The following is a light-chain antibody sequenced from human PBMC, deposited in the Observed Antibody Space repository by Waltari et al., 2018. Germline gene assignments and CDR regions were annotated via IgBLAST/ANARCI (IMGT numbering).Light chain of an antibody. Sequence: RASQSVSRFLAWYQQKPGQAPRLLIYGASTRATGSPARFSGSGSGTEFTLTISSLQSEDFAVYFCQQYNDWPPLTFGGGTKLEIK. CDR2: GAS. J-gene: IGKJ4*01. CDR3: QQYNDWPPLT. CDR1: QSVSRF. V-gene: IGKV3-15*01.